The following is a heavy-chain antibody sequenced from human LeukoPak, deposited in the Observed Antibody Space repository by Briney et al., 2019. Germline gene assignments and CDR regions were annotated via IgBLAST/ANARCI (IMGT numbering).Heavy chain of an antibody. Sequence: ASVKASCTASGYTLTGYYMNWVRQAPGQGLEWMGWINPNSGSTNYAQKFQGRVTMTRDTSISTAYMELSRLRSDDAAVYYCARDTDSSGWYYFDYWGRGTLVTVSS. J-gene: IGHJ4*02. V-gene: IGHV1-2*02. CDR3: ARDTDSSGWYYFDY. D-gene: IGHD6-19*01. CDR2: INPNSGST. CDR1: GYTLTGYY.